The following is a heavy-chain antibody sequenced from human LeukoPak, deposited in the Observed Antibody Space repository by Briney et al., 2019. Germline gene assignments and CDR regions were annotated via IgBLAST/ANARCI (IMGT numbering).Heavy chain of an antibody. CDR1: GGSISSSSYY. Sequence: SETLSLTCTVSGGSISSSSYYWGWIRQPPGKGLEWIGSIYYSGSTYYNPSLKSRVTISVDTSKNQFSLSLSSVTAADTAVYHCARPLGYCSGGSCRNWYFDLWGRGTLVTVSS. D-gene: IGHD2-15*01. V-gene: IGHV4-39*01. CDR3: ARPLGYCSGGSCRNWYFDL. J-gene: IGHJ2*01. CDR2: IYYSGST.